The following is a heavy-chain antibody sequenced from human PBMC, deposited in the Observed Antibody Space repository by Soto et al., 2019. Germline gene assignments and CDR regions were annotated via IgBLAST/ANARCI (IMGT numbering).Heavy chain of an antibody. Sequence: DVQVLESGGGLVQPGGSLRLSCAPSGFTFSVSDMTWVRQAPGKGLEWVSSISISGDAAYYADSVKGRFTISRDNSKNTLYLQMSSLRAEDTAVYYCAKLVSPAHFDYWARGGLVTVSS. CDR3: AKLVSPAHFDY. CDR1: GFTFSVSD. CDR2: ISISGDAA. V-gene: IGHV3-23*01. J-gene: IGHJ4*02. D-gene: IGHD2-15*01.